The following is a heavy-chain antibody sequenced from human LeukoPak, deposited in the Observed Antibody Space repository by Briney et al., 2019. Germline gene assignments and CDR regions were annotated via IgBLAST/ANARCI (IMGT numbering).Heavy chain of an antibody. CDR1: GFTVSSNY. Sequence: GGSLRLSCAASGFTVSSNYMTWVRQAPGKGLEWVSVIYSGGSTHYADSVKGRFTISRDNSKNTLYLQMNSLRAEDTAVYYCARDRLHYDSLTGYPADWGQGTLVTVSS. J-gene: IGHJ4*02. CDR2: IYSGGST. V-gene: IGHV3-66*01. D-gene: IGHD3-9*01. CDR3: ARDRLHYDSLTGYPAD.